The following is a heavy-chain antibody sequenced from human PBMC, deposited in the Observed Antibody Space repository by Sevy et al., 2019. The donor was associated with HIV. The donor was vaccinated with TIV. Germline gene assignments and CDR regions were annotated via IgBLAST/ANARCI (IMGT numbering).Heavy chain of an antibody. Sequence: SETLSLTCTVSGGSISSYYWSWIRQPPGKGLEWIGYIYYSGSTNYNPSLKSRVTISVDTSKNQFSLKLSSVTAADTAVYYCARRDFWSGYYYFDYWGQGTLVTVSS. V-gene: IGHV4-59*08. CDR2: IYYSGST. CDR1: GGSISSYY. J-gene: IGHJ4*02. D-gene: IGHD3-3*01. CDR3: ARRDFWSGYYYFDY.